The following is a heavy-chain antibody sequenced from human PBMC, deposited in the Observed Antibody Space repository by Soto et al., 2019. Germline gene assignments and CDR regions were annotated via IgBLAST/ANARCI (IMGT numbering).Heavy chain of an antibody. CDR3: ARRYGGNFDY. Sequence: QVQLQESGPGLVKPSQTLSLTCTVSGGSSSSGGYYWSWIRQHPGKGLGWIGYLYYSGSTYYNPALKRRVTISVDTSKNQCSLKLSSVTAADTAVYYCARRYGGNFDYWGQRTLVTVSS. CDR2: LYYSGST. CDR1: GGSSSSGGYY. D-gene: IGHD2-15*01. V-gene: IGHV4-31*03. J-gene: IGHJ4*02.